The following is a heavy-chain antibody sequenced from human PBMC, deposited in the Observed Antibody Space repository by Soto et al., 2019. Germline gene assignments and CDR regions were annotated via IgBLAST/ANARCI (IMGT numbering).Heavy chain of an antibody. CDR2: IYYSGST. CDR1: DGSISSSSYY. V-gene: IGHV4-61*05. D-gene: IGHD5-12*01. J-gene: IGHJ4*02. CDR3: ARSRVYSGYDSKNQLHFDY. Sequence: SETLSLTCTVADGSISSSSYYWGWIRQPPGKGLEWIGYIYYSGSTNYNPSLKSRVTISVDTSKNQFSLKLSSVTAADTAVYYCARSRVYSGYDSKNQLHFDYWGQGTLVTVSS.